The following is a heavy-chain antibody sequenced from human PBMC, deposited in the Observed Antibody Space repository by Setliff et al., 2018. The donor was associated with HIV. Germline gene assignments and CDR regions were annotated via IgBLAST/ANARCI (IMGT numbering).Heavy chain of an antibody. CDR2: IDWDGAK. V-gene: IGHV2-70*17. CDR1: GFSLRTSGMC. D-gene: IGHD6-13*01. Sequence: SGPTLVNPTQTLTLTCTFSGFSLRTSGMCVSWVRQPPGKALEWLARIDWDGAKFYSTSLKTRLTISKDTSKNQVVLTMTNMDPVDTATYYCARLVFYSSPVVRGYYFDYWGQGTLVTVSS. J-gene: IGHJ4*02. CDR3: ARLVFYSSPVVRGYYFDY.